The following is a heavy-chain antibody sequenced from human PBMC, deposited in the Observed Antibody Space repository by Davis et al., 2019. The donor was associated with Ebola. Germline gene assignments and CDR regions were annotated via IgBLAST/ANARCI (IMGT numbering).Heavy chain of an antibody. V-gene: IGHV3-74*01. J-gene: IGHJ5*02. Sequence: GESLKISCAASGFTFSGYWMHWVRQAPGKGLVWVSRINSDGSSTSYADSVKGRFTISRDNAKNTLYLQMNSLRAEDTAVYYCARGSTRGYNWFDPWGQGTLVTVSS. CDR2: INSDGSST. CDR1: GFTFSGYW. CDR3: ARGSTRGYNWFDP. D-gene: IGHD2-2*01.